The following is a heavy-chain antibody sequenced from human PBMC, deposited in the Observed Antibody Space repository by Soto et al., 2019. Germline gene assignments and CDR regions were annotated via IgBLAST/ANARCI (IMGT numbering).Heavy chain of an antibody. CDR2: ISPGGRYT. Sequence: QVQLVESGGGLVKSGGSLRLSCATSGFTFSDHYMSWIRQAPGKGLEFISYISPGGRYTNYGDSVKGRFTISRDNAKNSLFRKVNTRRDEDRAVYYCSSGGGGGVFDHWGQGTSVTVSS. J-gene: IGHJ4*02. CDR3: SSGGGGGVFDH. D-gene: IGHD2-21*01. V-gene: IGHV3-11*05. CDR1: GFTFSDHY.